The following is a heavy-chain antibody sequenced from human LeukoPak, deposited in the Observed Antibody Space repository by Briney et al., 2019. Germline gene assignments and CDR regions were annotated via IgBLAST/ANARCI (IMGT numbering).Heavy chain of an antibody. Sequence: ASVKVSCKTFGFNFITSSIYWVRQAPGQRLEWLGWITVASGNTRYSDNLQGRVTLTRDTSANTLYLDLSDLRSEGTAVYYCVAGTLGYWGQGTLVTVS. CDR2: ITVASGNT. V-gene: IGHV1-3*01. CDR1: GFNFITSS. CDR3: VAGTLGY. J-gene: IGHJ4*02. D-gene: IGHD3-3*01.